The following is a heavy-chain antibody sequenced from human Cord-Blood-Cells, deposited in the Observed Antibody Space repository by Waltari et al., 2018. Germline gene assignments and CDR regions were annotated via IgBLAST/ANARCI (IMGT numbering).Heavy chain of an antibody. Sequence: QVQLQQWGAGLLKPSENLSLTCAANGGSFSGYYWSWIRQPPGKGLEWIGEINHSGSTNYNPSLKSRVTISVDTSKNQFSLKLSSVTAADTAVYYCARGLRGDRDIVATIDYWGQGTLVTVSS. CDR1: GGSFSGYY. V-gene: IGHV4-34*01. D-gene: IGHD5-12*01. J-gene: IGHJ4*02. CDR3: ARGLRGDRDIVATIDY. CDR2: INHSGST.